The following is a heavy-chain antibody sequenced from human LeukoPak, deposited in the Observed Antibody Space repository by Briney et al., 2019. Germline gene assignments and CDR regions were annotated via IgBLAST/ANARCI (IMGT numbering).Heavy chain of an antibody. D-gene: IGHD3-3*01. CDR1: GFTVSNNY. CDR2: ISYDGSNK. J-gene: IGHJ6*04. V-gene: IGHV3-30*03. Sequence: PGGSLRLSCAASGFTVSNNYMSWVRQAPGKGLEWVAVISYDGSNKYYADSVKGRFTISRDNSKNTLYLQMNSLRAGDTAVYYGARVWASYYDFGSGWWYYYGMDVWGKGTTVTVSS. CDR3: ARVWASYYDFGSGWWYYYGMDV.